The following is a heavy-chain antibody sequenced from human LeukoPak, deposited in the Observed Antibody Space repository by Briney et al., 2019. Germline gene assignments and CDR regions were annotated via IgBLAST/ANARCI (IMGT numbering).Heavy chain of an antibody. D-gene: IGHD4/OR15-4a*01. CDR2: IFYSGST. CDR3: ARENVLYGMDV. J-gene: IGHJ6*02. V-gene: IGHV4-59*01. CDR1: GGSITAYY. Sequence: SETLSLTCTVSGGSITAYYWNWIRQHPGKRLEWIGYIFYSGSTNYNPSLKSRVTISVDTSKNQFSLNLSSVTAADTAVYYCARENVLYGMDVWGQGTTVTVSS.